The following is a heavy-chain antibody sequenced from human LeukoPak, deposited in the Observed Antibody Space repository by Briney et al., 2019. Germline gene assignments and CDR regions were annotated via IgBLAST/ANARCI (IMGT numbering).Heavy chain of an antibody. CDR3: ARVVGARHLDYYYYYMDV. V-gene: IGHV1-8*01. D-gene: IGHD1-26*01. CDR1: GYTFTSYD. Sequence: GASVKVSCKASGYTFTSYDINWVRQATGQGLEWMGWMNPNSGNTGYAQKFQGRVTMTRNTSISTAYMELSSLRSEDTAVYYCARVVGARHLDYYYYYMDVWGKGTTVTVSS. J-gene: IGHJ6*03. CDR2: MNPNSGNT.